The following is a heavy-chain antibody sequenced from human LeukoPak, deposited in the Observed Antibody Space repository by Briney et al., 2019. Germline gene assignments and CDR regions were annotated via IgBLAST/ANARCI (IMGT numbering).Heavy chain of an antibody. J-gene: IGHJ5*02. D-gene: IGHD6-13*01. CDR1: GGSITSSKYL. V-gene: IGHV4-39*07. CDR2: ISYSGST. CDR3: ARVPFVGYSSSWSNRLKYNWFDP. Sequence: PSETLSLTCAVSGGSITSSKYLWGWIRQPPGKGLEWIGSISYSGSTDYNPSLKSRVTISVDTSKNQFSLKLSSVTAADTAVYYCARVPFVGYSSSWSNRLKYNWFDPWGQGTLVTVSS.